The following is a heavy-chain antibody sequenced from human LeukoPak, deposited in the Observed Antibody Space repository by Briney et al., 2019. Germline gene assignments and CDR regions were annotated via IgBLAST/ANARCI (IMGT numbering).Heavy chain of an antibody. D-gene: IGHD2-2*01. J-gene: IGHJ5*02. CDR2: VSSRGSTI. V-gene: IGHV3-11*04. Sequence: GGSLRLSCAASGFTFSDYYMSWIRQAPGKGLEWVSYVSSRGSTIYYADSVKGRFTISRDNAKNSLYLQMNSLRAEDTAVYYCARGRDIVVVPAAVASGFDPWGQGTLVTVSS. CDR3: ARGRDIVVVPAAVASGFDP. CDR1: GFTFSDYY.